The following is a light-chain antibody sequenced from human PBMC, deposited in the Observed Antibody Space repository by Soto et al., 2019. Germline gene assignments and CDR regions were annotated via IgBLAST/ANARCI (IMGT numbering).Light chain of an antibody. V-gene: IGKV3-20*01. J-gene: IGKJ3*01. CDR3: QQYGRAPH. CDR1: QTVSANY. Sequence: ELVLTQSPGTLSLTPGERATLSCRASQTVSANYLAWYQQKAGQAPRLLIYGASNRATGIPDRFSGSGSGTDFTLTISRLEPEDCEGYYFQQYGRAPHFGPGTKVDIK. CDR2: GAS.